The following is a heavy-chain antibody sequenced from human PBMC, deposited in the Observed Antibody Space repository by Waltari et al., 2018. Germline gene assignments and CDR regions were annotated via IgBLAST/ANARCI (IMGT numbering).Heavy chain of an antibody. J-gene: IGHJ3*01. V-gene: IGHV4-61*09. CDR3: ARGTLRYYYDSSGPITD. D-gene: IGHD3-22*01. CDR2: SYSSGST. CDR1: GSSISSARYS. Sequence: QVQLQESRPGLVKPSQSLSLSRTDAGSSISSARYSRIWIRQPPWKGLEWIGYSYSSGSTNYNPSLKSRVTISVDTSKNQFSMKLSSVTAADTAVYYWARGTLRYYYDSSGPITDWGQGTMVTVSS.